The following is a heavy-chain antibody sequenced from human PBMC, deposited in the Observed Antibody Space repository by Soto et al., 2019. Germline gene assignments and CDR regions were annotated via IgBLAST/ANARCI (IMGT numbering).Heavy chain of an antibody. CDR3: ARDAALPGEADRFDY. Sequence: GTLSITCDVSGDSIGSNVWWSCVRQAPGKGLEWIGEVYHNGLTDYNPSLRGRATMSADMSKNQLSLRVSSVTDADTAIYYCARDAALPGEADRFDYWAQGTLVTVSS. V-gene: IGHV4-4*02. CDR2: VYHNGLT. D-gene: IGHD2-15*01. CDR1: GDSIGSNVW. J-gene: IGHJ4*02.